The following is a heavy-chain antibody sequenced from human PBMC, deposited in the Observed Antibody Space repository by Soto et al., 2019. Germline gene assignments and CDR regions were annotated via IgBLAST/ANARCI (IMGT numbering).Heavy chain of an antibody. V-gene: IGHV1-2*02. CDR1: GYTFTDFY. D-gene: IGHD1-1*01. Sequence: QEQLVQSGTEVKKPGASVTVSCKSSGYTFTDFYLHWLRQAPGQGLEWVGWINPKTGDTKSSQKFQGRVTMSRDTSVSTAYIDLTSLTSDDTAMYYCATGTNGTTRWYHPWGQGTRVTVSS. J-gene: IGHJ5*02. CDR3: ATGTNGTTRWYHP. CDR2: INPKTGDT.